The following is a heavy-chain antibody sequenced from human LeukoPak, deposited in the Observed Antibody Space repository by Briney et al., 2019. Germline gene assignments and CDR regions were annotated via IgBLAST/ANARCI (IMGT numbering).Heavy chain of an antibody. CDR2: INPNSGGT. J-gene: IGHJ4*02. Sequence: GASVTVSCTASGYTFTGYYMHWVRQAPGQGLEWMGRINPNSGGTNCAQKFQGRVTMTRDTSISTAYMELSRLRSDDTAVYYCARDPYGSGSWFDYWGQGILVTVSS. D-gene: IGHD3-10*01. CDR1: GYTFTGYY. V-gene: IGHV1-2*06. CDR3: ARDPYGSGSWFDY.